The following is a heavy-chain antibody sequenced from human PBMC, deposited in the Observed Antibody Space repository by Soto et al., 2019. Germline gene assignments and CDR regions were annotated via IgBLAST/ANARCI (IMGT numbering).Heavy chain of an antibody. CDR1: GASISVFY. Sequence: PXETLSLTCTFPGASISVFYWSWIRKSSGKGLEWIGRIYATGTTDYNPSLKSRVMMSVDTSKKQFSLKLRSVTAADTAVYYCVRDGTKTLRDWFDPWGQGISVTVSS. CDR2: IYATGTT. J-gene: IGHJ5*02. V-gene: IGHV4-4*07. CDR3: VRDGTKTLRDWFDP. D-gene: IGHD1-1*01.